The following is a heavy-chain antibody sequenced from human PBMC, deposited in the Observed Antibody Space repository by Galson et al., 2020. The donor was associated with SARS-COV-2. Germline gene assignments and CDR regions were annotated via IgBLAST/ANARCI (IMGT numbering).Heavy chain of an antibody. J-gene: IGHJ4*02. V-gene: IGHV3-23*01. CDR2: ISGSGSAT. Sequence: GGSLRLSCAASGFTFSSYAINWLRQAPGKGLEWVSGISGSGSATYYAGSVKGRFTISRDNSQNTLYLQMNGLRAEDTAIYYCAKRHRDSSGFDYWAREPGSPSPQ. D-gene: IGHD3-22*01. CDR1: GFTFSSYA. CDR3: AKRHRDSSGFDY.